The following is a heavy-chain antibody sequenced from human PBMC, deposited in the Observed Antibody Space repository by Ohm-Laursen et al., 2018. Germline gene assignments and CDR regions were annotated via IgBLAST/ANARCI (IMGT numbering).Heavy chain of an antibody. CDR1: GYTFTSYY. CDR3: ARDRKDTAMPGNSFDY. D-gene: IGHD5-18*01. J-gene: IGHJ4*02. CDR2: INPSGGST. Sequence: VASVKVSCKASGYTFTSYYMHWVRQAPGQGLEWMGIINPSGGSTSYAQKFQGRVTMTRDTSTSTVYMELSSLRSEDTAVYYCARDRKDTAMPGNSFDYWGQGTLVTVSS. V-gene: IGHV1-46*01.